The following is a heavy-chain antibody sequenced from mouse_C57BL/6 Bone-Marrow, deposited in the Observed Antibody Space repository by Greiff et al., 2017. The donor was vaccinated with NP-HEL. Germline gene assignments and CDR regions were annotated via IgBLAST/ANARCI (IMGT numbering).Heavy chain of an antibody. Sequence: VKLVESGAELARPGASVKLSCKASGYTFTSYGISWVKQRTGQGLEWIGEIYPRSGNTYYNEKFKGKATLTADKSSSTAYMELRSLTSEDSAVYFCARSSIYDGYYLYWGQGTTLTVSS. CDR1: GYTFTSYG. V-gene: IGHV1-81*01. CDR3: ARSSIYDGYYLY. J-gene: IGHJ2*01. D-gene: IGHD2-3*01. CDR2: IYPRSGNT.